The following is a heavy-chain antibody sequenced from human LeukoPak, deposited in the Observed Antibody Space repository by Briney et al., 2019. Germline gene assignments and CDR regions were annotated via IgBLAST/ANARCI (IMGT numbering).Heavy chain of an antibody. CDR1: GVSISSYY. CDR2: IYYSGST. J-gene: IGHJ5*02. V-gene: IGHV4-59*01. CDR3: ARDEGWFDP. Sequence: PSETLSLTCTVSGVSISSYYWSWLRQPPGKGLEGIGYIYYSGSTNYNPSLKSRLTISVDTSKTQCSLTLSSVTAADRAVYYCARDEGWFDPWGQGTLVTVSS.